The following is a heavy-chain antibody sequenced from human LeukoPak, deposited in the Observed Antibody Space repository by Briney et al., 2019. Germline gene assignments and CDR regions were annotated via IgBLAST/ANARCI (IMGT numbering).Heavy chain of an antibody. J-gene: IGHJ6*02. V-gene: IGHV3-30-3*01. CDR3: ARDSYYYYYGVDV. CDR2: ISYDGSNK. CDR1: GFTFSSYA. Sequence: GESLRLSCAASGFTFSSYAMHWVRQAPGKGLEWVAVISYDGSNKYYADSVKGRFTISRDNSKNTLYLQMNSLRAEDTAVYYCARDSYYYYYGVDVWGQGTTVTVSS.